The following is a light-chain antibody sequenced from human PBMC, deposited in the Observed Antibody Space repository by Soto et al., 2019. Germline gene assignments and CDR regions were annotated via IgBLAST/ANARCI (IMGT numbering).Light chain of an antibody. V-gene: IGLV1-44*01. CDR1: SSNIRGNT. Sequence: QSVLTQPPSASGTPGQRVTISCSGSSSNIRGNTVNWYQQVPGTAPKLLIYNNNQRPSGVPDRFSGSKSGTSASLAISGLRSEDEADYYCAAWDDSLSGFWVFGGGTKLTVL. CDR2: NNN. J-gene: IGLJ3*02. CDR3: AAWDDSLSGFWV.